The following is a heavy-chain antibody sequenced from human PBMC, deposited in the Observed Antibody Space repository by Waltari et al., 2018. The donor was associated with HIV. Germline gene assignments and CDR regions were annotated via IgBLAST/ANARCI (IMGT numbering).Heavy chain of an antibody. CDR3: ARGHRETVTTLRFDP. CDR2: IGGSGATT. CDR1: GLTFSAYA. V-gene: IGHV3-23*01. Sequence: EVQVLESGGGLVQPGGSLRLSCAASGLTFSAYAMGWVRQAPGKGLEWVSAIGGSGATTFYADSVKGLFTISRDNSKNPLYLQMNSLRAEDTAVYYCARGHRETVTTLRFDPWGQGTLVTVSS. D-gene: IGHD4-17*01. J-gene: IGHJ5*02.